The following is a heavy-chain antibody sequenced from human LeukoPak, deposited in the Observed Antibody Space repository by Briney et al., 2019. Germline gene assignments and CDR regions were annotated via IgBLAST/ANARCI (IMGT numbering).Heavy chain of an antibody. V-gene: IGHV3-11*01. CDR3: ARGARPVAMRNHFDY. Sequence: GGSLRLSCAASGFTFSDYYMSWIRQAPGKGLEWVSYISSSGSPIYYADSVKGRFTISRDNAKNSLYLQMNSLRAEDTAVYYCARGARPVAMRNHFDYWGQGTLVTVSS. D-gene: IGHD2-2*01. CDR2: ISSSGSPI. J-gene: IGHJ4*02. CDR1: GFTFSDYY.